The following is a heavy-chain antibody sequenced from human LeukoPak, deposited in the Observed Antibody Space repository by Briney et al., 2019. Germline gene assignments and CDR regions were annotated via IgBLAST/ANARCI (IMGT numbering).Heavy chain of an antibody. CDR3: ARGFGRSWFDP. CDR1: GGSISSGGYS. J-gene: IGHJ5*02. V-gene: IGHV4-61*08. CDR2: IYYSGST. Sequence: PSETLSLTCAVSGGSISSGGYSWSWIRQPPGKGLEWIGYIYYSGSTNYNPSLKSRVTISVDTSKNQFSLKLSSVTAADTAVYYCARGFGRSWFDPWGQGTLVTVSS. D-gene: IGHD3-10*01.